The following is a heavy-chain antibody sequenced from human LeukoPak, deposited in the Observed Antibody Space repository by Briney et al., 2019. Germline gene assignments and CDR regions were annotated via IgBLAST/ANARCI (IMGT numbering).Heavy chain of an antibody. CDR2: VNAGNGKT. Sequence: GASLKVSCKASGHTFTRYALHWVRQAPRQRLEWMGWVNAGNGKTKYSQKFQGRVTITRDTSASAAYMELNSLRSEDTAVYYCARSSYDFLTGSPLLNSFDYWGQGTLVTVSS. D-gene: IGHD3-9*01. V-gene: IGHV1-3*01. CDR1: GHTFTRYA. CDR3: ARSSYDFLTGSPLLNSFDY. J-gene: IGHJ4*02.